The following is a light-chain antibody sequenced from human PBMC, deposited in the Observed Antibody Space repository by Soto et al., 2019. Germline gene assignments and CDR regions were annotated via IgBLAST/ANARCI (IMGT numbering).Light chain of an antibody. CDR3: SSYINSITFVV. J-gene: IGLJ2*01. CDR1: SSDVGANNY. CDR2: EVS. V-gene: IGLV2-14*01. Sequence: QSALTQPASVSGSPGQPITISCTGTSSDVGANNYVSWYQHHPGKAPKLLIYEVSTRPSGVSSRFSGSKSGNTASLTISGLQAEDEADYYCSSYINSITFVVFGGGTKLTVL.